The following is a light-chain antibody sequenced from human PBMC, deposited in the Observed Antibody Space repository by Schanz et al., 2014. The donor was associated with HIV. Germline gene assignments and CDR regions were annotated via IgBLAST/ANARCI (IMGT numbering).Light chain of an antibody. CDR3: QHYGSSKWT. Sequence: EIVLTQSPGSLSLSPGERATLSCRASQSVSSNLAWYQQKPGQAPRLLIYGASSRATGIPDRFSGSESGTDFTLTISRVEPEDYAVYYCQHYGSSKWTFGQGTKVEIK. J-gene: IGKJ1*01. V-gene: IGKV3-20*01. CDR2: GAS. CDR1: QSVSSN.